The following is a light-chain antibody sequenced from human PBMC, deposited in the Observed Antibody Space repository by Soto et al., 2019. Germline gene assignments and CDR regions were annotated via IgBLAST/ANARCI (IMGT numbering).Light chain of an antibody. Sequence: QSVLTQSPSASGXXXXRVXXXXXGXTXXIGRNSVTWYKQFPGTAPTLLMYRDDQRPSGLPDRFSGSKSGTSASLAISGLRSDDEADYYCAAWDDSLRGLVFGGGTKLTVL. CDR3: AAWDDSLRGLV. V-gene: IGLV1-47*01. J-gene: IGLJ2*01. CDR2: RDD. CDR1: TXXIGRNS.